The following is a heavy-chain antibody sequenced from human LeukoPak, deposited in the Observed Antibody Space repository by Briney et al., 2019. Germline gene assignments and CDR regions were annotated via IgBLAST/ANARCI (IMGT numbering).Heavy chain of an antibody. CDR2: ISFGGNVK. CDR3: STELIFRDYFDY. Sequence: PGGSLRLSCAASGFTFSSYSMHWVRQAPGKGLEWVAVISFGGNVKFYGDSVKGRFTISRDNSRNTLYLQMNSLRAEDTAVYYCSTELIFRDYFDYWGQGTLITVSS. J-gene: IGHJ4*02. V-gene: IGHV3-30*04. CDR1: GFTFSSYS. D-gene: IGHD3/OR15-3a*01.